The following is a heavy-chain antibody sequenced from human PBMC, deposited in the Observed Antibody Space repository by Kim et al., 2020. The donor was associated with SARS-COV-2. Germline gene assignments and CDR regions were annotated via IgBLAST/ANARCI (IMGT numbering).Heavy chain of an antibody. CDR3: TTGENPAF. V-gene: IGHV3-73*01. CDR1: GFTFSVSA. CDR2: IRSKANNYAT. J-gene: IGHJ4*02. Sequence: GGSLRLSCAASGFTFSVSAIHWVRQAPGKGLEWVGRIRSKANNYATAYTASVEGRFTISRDDSENTAYLQMNSLETDDTAFYYCTTGENPAFWGQGTLVTVSS.